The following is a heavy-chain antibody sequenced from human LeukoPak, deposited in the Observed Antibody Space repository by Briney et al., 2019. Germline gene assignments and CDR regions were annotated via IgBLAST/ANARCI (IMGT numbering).Heavy chain of an antibody. Sequence: ASVKVSCKASGYTFTSYGISWVRQAPGQGLEWMGWINPNSGGTNYAQKFQGRVTMTRDTSISTAYMELSRLRSDDTAVYYCATILGAFDIWGQGTMVTVSS. D-gene: IGHD2-8*02. J-gene: IGHJ3*02. CDR1: GYTFTSYG. CDR2: INPNSGGT. CDR3: ATILGAFDI. V-gene: IGHV1-2*02.